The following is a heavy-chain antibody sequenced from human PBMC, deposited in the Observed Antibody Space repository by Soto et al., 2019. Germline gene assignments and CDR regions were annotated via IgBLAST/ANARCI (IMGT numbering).Heavy chain of an antibody. D-gene: IGHD3-9*01. J-gene: IGHJ3*02. V-gene: IGHV1-69*13. CDR3: ARDHYEILTGPFGALRAFDI. Sequence: VASVKVSCKASGGTFSSYAISWVRQAPGQGLEWMGGIIPIFGTANYAQKFQGRVTITADESTSTAYMELSSLRSEDTAVYYCARDHYEILTGPFGALRAFDIWGQGTMVTVSS. CDR1: GGTFSSYA. CDR2: IIPIFGTA.